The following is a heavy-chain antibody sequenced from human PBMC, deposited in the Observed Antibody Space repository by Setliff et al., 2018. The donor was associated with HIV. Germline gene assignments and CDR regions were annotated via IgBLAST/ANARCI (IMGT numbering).Heavy chain of an antibody. CDR1: GGSISTYY. V-gene: IGHV4-4*09. D-gene: IGHD2-2*02. J-gene: IGHJ4*02. CDR2: IYTSGST. CDR3: ARQERYCTSADCYRYFNY. Sequence: KPSETLSLTCTVSGGSISTYYWTWIRQPPGKGLEWIGYIYTSGSTSYNPSLKSRLTISLDTSKNQFSLKLSSVTAADTAVYYCARQERYCTSADCYRYFNYWGQGTLVTVSS.